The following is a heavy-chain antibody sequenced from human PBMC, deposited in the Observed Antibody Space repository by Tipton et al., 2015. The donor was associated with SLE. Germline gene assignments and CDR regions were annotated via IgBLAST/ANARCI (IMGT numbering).Heavy chain of an antibody. Sequence: TLSLTCTVSGASVSAHYWTWIRQGPGKGLEWIGFIYHTGYTNSNPSLKSRVTISLDTSKNEFSLKLSSVTAADTAIYYCARSSVATTFDFWGQGTLVTVSS. CDR1: GASVSAHY. V-gene: IGHV4-59*02. J-gene: IGHJ4*02. CDR2: IYHTGYT. D-gene: IGHD5-12*01. CDR3: ARSSVATTFDF.